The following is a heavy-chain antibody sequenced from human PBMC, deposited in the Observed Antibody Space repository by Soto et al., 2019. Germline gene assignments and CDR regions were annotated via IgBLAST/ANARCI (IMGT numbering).Heavy chain of an antibody. D-gene: IGHD6-19*01. Sequence: PGESLKISCKGSGYSFTSYWISWVRQMPGKGLEWMGMIDPSDSYTNYSPSFQGHVTTSADKSISTAYLQWSSLKASDTAMYYCARQAGYSSGWYWDYGMDVWGQGTTVTVSS. CDR3: ARQAGYSSGWYWDYGMDV. CDR2: IDPSDSYT. J-gene: IGHJ6*02. V-gene: IGHV5-10-1*01. CDR1: GYSFTSYW.